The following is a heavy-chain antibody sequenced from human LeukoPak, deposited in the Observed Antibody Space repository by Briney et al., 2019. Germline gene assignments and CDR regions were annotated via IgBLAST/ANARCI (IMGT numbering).Heavy chain of an antibody. CDR2: ISSSSSYI. J-gene: IGHJ4*02. Sequence: GGSLRLSCAASGFTFSSYSMNWVRQAPGKGLEWVSSISSSSSYIYYADSVKGRFTISRDNAKNSLYLQMNSLRAEDTAVYYCARDLNSGSYSDYWGQGTLVTVSS. V-gene: IGHV3-21*01. D-gene: IGHD1-26*01. CDR1: GFTFSSYS. CDR3: ARDLNSGSYSDY.